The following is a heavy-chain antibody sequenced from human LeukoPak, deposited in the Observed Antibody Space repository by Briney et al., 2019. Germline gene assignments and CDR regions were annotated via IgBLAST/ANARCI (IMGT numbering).Heavy chain of an antibody. CDR1: GGSISSYY. CDR2: IYYSGST. Sequence: SETLSLTCIVSGGSISSYYWSWIRQPPGKGLEWIGYIYYSGSTNYNPSLKSRVTISVDTSKNQFSLKLSSVTAADTAVYYCARLGIAAAAPFDYWGQGTLVTVSS. V-gene: IGHV4-59*08. J-gene: IGHJ4*02. D-gene: IGHD6-13*01. CDR3: ARLGIAAAAPFDY.